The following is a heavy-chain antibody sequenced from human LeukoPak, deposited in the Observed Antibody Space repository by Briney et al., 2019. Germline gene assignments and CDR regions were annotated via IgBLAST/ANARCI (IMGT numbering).Heavy chain of an antibody. CDR3: ASTHYYDSTGYTRDAFDI. Sequence: GASLQISCKGSGYRFTSYWIGWVRQMPGKGLQWMGIIYPGDSDTRYSPSFQGQVTISADKSISTAYLQWSSLKASDTAMYYCASTHYYDSTGYTRDAFDIWGQGTMVTVSS. CDR2: IYPGDSDT. CDR1: GYRFTSYW. J-gene: IGHJ3*02. D-gene: IGHD3-22*01. V-gene: IGHV5-51*01.